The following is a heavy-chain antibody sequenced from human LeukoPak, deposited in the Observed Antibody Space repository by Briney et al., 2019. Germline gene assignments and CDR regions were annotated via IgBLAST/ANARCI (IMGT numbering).Heavy chain of an antibody. Sequence: GASVKVSCKASGYTFTSYGISWVRQAPGQGLEWMGWISAYNGNTNYAQKLQGRATMTTDTSTSTAYMELRSLRSDDTAVYYCARDLLTYYDFWSGYFSWSISSFDYWGQGTLVTVSS. CDR2: ISAYNGNT. CDR1: GYTFTSYG. D-gene: IGHD3-3*01. V-gene: IGHV1-18*01. CDR3: ARDLLTYYDFWSGYFSWSISSFDY. J-gene: IGHJ4*02.